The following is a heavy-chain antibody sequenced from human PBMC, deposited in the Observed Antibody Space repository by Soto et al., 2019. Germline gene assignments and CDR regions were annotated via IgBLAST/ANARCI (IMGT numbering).Heavy chain of an antibody. V-gene: IGHV3-23*01. CDR1: GFTFKTYA. D-gene: IGHD3-22*01. Sequence: EVPLLESGGGLVQPGGSLRLSCAASGFTFKTYAMSWVRQAPGKGLEWVSTINPSGGSTYYPDSVKGRFTISRDNSKDTLYLQMDSLRADDTAVYYCAKGANYYGIFDYWGQGTLVTVSS. CDR2: INPSGGST. J-gene: IGHJ4*02. CDR3: AKGANYYGIFDY.